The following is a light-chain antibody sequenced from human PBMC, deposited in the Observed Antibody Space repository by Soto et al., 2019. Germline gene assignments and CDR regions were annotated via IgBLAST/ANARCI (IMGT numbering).Light chain of an antibody. CDR2: EVA. V-gene: IGKV2D-29*02. CDR1: QSLLHITGETF. Sequence: DVVMTQTPLSLSVVPGQPASISCKSSQSLLHITGETFLFWYLQKPGQSPQLLISEVATRVSGVPDRFSGSGSGTDFTREISRVETDYVGIYYCLQSTQLPPTFGQGTRLGIE. CDR3: LQSTQLPPT. J-gene: IGKJ5*01.